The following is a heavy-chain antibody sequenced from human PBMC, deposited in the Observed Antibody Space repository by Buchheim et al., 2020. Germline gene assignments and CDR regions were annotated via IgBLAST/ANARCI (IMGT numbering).Heavy chain of an antibody. D-gene: IGHD3-10*01. CDR3: AGSITMVQGVIIAGKDNWFDP. V-gene: IGHV4-39*01. J-gene: IGHJ5*02. CDR1: GGSISSSSYY. CDR2: IYYSGST. Sequence: QLQLQESGAGLVKPSETLSLTCTVSGGSISSSSYYWGWIRQAPGKGREWIGSIYYSGSTYYNPSLKSRVTISVDTSKNQFSLKLSSVTAADTAVYYCAGSITMVQGVIIAGKDNWFDPWGQGTL.